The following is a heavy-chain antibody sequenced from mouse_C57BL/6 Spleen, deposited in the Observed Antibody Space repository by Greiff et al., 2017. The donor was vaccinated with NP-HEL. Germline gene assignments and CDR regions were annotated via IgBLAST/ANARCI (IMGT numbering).Heavy chain of an antibody. D-gene: IGHD1-1*01. CDR3: ARKEEDYYGSSYWYFDV. CDR2: IYPGDGDT. V-gene: IGHV1-80*01. J-gene: IGHJ1*03. CDR1: GYAFSSYW. Sequence: QVQLQQSGAELVKPGASVKISCKASGYAFSSYWMNWVKQRPGKGLEWIGQIYPGDGDTNYNGKFKGKATLTADKSSSTAYMQLSSLTSEDSAVYFCARKEEDYYGSSYWYFDVWGTGTTVTVSS.